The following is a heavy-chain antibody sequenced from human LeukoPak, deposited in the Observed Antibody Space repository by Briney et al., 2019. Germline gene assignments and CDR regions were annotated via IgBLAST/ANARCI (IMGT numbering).Heavy chain of an antibody. CDR3: ARRVYCYDSSGYYYSVYAFDI. V-gene: IGHV4-38-2*01. CDR2: IYHSGST. CDR1: GYSISSGYY. D-gene: IGHD3-22*01. Sequence: KPSETLSLTCAVSGYSISSGYYWGWIRQPPGKGLEWIGSIYHSGSTYYNPSLKSRVTISVDTSKNQSSLKLSSVTAADTAVYYCARRVYCYDSSGYYYSVYAFDIWGQGTMVTVSS. J-gene: IGHJ3*02.